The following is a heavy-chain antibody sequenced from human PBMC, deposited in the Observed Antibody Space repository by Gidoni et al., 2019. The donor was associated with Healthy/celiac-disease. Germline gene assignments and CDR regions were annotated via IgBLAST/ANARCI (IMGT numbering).Heavy chain of an antibody. V-gene: IGHV4-38-2*01. CDR3: ARFPRGGSGSYSPFDY. CDR2: IYHSGST. D-gene: IGHD3-10*01. CDR1: GYSISSGDY. J-gene: IGHJ4*02. Sequence: QVQLQESGPGLVKPSETLSLTCAVSGYSISSGDYWGWIRQPPGKGLEWIGSIYHSGSTYYNPSLKSRVTISVDTSKNQFSLKLSSVTAADTAVYYCARFPRGGSGSYSPFDYWGQGTLVTVSS.